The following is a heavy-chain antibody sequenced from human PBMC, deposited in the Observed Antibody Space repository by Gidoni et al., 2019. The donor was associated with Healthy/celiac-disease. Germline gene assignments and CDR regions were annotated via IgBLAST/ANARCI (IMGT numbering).Heavy chain of an antibody. CDR3: ASHSPLGYGGNSGGFDY. CDR1: GGSISSGGYY. CDR2: IYYSGST. V-gene: IGHV4-31*03. D-gene: IGHD2-21*02. Sequence: QVQLQESGPGLVKPSQTLSLTCTVSGGSISSGGYYWSWIRQHPGKGLEWIGYIYYSGSTYYNPSLKSRVTISVDTSKNQFSLKLSSVTAADTAVYYCASHSPLGYGGNSGGFDYWGQGTLVTVSS. J-gene: IGHJ4*02.